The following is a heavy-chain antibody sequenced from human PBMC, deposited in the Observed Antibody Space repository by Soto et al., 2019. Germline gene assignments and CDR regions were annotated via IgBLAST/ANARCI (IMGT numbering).Heavy chain of an antibody. CDR1: GFTFSSYA. CDR3: ARELSTWIQPDYYGMDV. J-gene: IGHJ6*02. D-gene: IGHD5-18*01. Sequence: GGSLRLSCAASGFTFSSYAMHWVRQAPGKGLEWVAVISYDGSNKYYADSVKGRFTISRDNSKNMLYLQMNSLRAEDTAVYYCARELSTWIQPDYYGMDVWGQGTKVTVSS. CDR2: ISYDGSNK. V-gene: IGHV3-30-3*01.